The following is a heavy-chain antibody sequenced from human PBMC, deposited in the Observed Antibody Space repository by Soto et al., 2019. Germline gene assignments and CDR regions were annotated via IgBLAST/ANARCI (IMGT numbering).Heavy chain of an antibody. J-gene: IGHJ6*02. V-gene: IGHV3-74*01. CDR3: ARDSLLWFGELLHYYGMDV. CDR2: INSDGSST. D-gene: IGHD3-10*01. Sequence: GGSLRLSCAASGFTFSSYWMHWVRQAPGKGLVWVSRINSDGSSTSYADSVKGRFTISRDNAKNTLYLQMNSLRAEDTAVYYCARDSLLWFGELLHYYGMDVWGQGTTVTVS. CDR1: GFTFSSYW.